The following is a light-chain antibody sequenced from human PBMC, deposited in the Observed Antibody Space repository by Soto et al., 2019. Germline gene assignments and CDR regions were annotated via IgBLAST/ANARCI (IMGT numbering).Light chain of an antibody. V-gene: IGLV2-8*01. CDR1: SSDVGNYNY. CDR3: SSYAGNNIFV. J-gene: IGLJ1*01. CDR2: EVT. Sequence: QSALTQPPSASGSPGQSVTISCTGSSSDVGNYNYVSWYQQHPGKAPKLMIQEVTKRPSWVPDRFSGSKSGNTASLTVSGLQAEDEADYYCSSYAGNNIFVFGTGTKVTV.